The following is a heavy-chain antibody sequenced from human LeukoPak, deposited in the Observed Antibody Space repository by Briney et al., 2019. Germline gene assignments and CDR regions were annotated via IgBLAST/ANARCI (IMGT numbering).Heavy chain of an antibody. CDR1: GFTYSSYG. V-gene: IGHV3-33*06. D-gene: IGHD3-22*01. CDR3: AKEPYPYDSSGYYDY. J-gene: IGHJ4*02. CDR2: IWYDGSNK. Sequence: GGSLRLSCAASGFTYSSYGMHWVRQAPGKGLEWVAVIWYDGSNKYYADSVKGRFTISRDNSKNTLYLQMNSLRAEDTAVYYCAKEPYPYDSSGYYDYWGQGTLVTVSS.